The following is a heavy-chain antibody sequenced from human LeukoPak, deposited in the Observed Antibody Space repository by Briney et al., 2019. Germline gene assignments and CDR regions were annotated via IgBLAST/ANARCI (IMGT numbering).Heavy chain of an antibody. CDR1: GFTVSSNY. Sequence: GGSLRLSCAASGFTVSSNYMSWVRQAPGKGLEWVSVIYSGGSTYYADSVKGRFTIYRHNSKNTLYLQMNSLRAEDTAVYYCARELGYCSGGSCHYFDYWGQGTLVTVSS. V-gene: IGHV3-53*04. D-gene: IGHD2-15*01. CDR3: ARELGYCSGGSCHYFDY. CDR2: IYSGGST. J-gene: IGHJ4*02.